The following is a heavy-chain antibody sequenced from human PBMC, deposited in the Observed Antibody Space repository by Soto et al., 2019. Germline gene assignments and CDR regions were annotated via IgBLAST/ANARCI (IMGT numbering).Heavy chain of an antibody. Sequence: SETLSLTCTVSGGSISSGGYYLSWIRQHPGTGLEWIGHISYSGSTYYNTSLKSRVTISVDTSRNQFSLIVNSVTASDTAMYYCARHNRYSSTWFEGWFDPWGQGTLVTVSS. J-gene: IGHJ5*02. CDR1: GGSISSGGYY. V-gene: IGHV4-31*03. D-gene: IGHD6-13*01. CDR2: ISYSGST. CDR3: ARHNRYSSTWFEGWFDP.